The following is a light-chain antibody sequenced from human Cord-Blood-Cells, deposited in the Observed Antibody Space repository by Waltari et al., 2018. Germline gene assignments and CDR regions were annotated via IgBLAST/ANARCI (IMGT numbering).Light chain of an antibody. J-gene: IGLJ2*01. CDR2: EGS. Sequence: QSALTQPASVSGSPGQSITISCTGTSSDVVSYNLVSWYQQHPGKAPKLMIYEGSKRPSGVSNRFSGSKSGNTAFLTISGLQAEDEADYYCCSYAGSSTYVVFGGGTKLTVL. V-gene: IGLV2-23*01. CDR1: SSDVVSYNL. CDR3: CSYAGSSTYVV.